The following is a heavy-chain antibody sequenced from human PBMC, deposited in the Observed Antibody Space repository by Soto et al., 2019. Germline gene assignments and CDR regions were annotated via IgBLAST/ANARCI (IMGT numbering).Heavy chain of an antibody. V-gene: IGHV1-2*04. CDR1: GYTFTGYY. CDR3: ARGGRWLLRNYYYYGMDV. Sequence: ASVKVSCKASGYTFTGYYMHWVRQAPGQGLEWMGWINPNSGGTNYAQKFQGWVTMTRDTSISTAYMELSRLRSDDTAVYYCARGGRWLLRNYYYYGMDVWGQGTTVTVSS. CDR2: INPNSGGT. D-gene: IGHD2-15*01. J-gene: IGHJ6*02.